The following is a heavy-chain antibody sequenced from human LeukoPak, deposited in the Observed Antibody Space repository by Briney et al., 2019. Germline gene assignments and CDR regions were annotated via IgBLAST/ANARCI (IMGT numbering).Heavy chain of an antibody. Sequence: RGSLRLSCSGTGFTFSIANMAWVRQVPGKGLYWVSAISYSGTVTNYADSVEGRFSISRDNSKGTLFLHMDNLRADDTALYYCVKDYRLTYWGQGILVTVSS. V-gene: IGHV3-23*01. D-gene: IGHD3-16*02. CDR3: VKDYRLTY. CDR1: GFTFSIAN. J-gene: IGHJ4*02. CDR2: ISYSGTVT.